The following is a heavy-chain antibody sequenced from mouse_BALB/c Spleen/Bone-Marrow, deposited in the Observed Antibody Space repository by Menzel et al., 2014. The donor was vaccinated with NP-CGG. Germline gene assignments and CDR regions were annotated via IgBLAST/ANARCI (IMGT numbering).Heavy chain of an antibody. CDR3: ARRDDGYVFFDY. CDR1: GYTFTTYT. Sequence: VHLVESGAELARPGASVKMSCRASGYTFTTYTIHWVRQRPGQGLEWTGYINPSSGYTNYIQKFRDKATLTADKSSSTAYMQLSSLTSEDSAVYYCARRDDGYVFFDYWGQGATLTVSS. CDR2: INPSSGYT. J-gene: IGHJ2*01. V-gene: IGHV1-4*01. D-gene: IGHD2-3*01.